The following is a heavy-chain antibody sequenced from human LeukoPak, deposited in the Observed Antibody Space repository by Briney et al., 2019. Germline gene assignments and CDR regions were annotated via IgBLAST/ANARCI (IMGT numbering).Heavy chain of an antibody. V-gene: IGHV4-59*01. CDR1: GASIFNYY. CDR3: AKDLRAKY. CDR2: VHHSGRT. D-gene: IGHD2-15*01. J-gene: IGHJ1*01. Sequence: SETLSLTCNVSGASIFNYYWSWIRQAPGKGLEWIGYVHHSGRTNSNPSLGSRVTMSVDTSTSQLSLNLTSVTTADTAVYFCAKDLRAKYWGQGTLVFVSS.